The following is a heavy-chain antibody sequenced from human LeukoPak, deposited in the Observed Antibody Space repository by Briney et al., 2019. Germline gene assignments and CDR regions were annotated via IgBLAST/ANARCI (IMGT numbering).Heavy chain of an antibody. CDR1: GYSISSGYY. D-gene: IGHD2-15*01. CDR3: ASSYSSRTQNYYYYYMDV. CDR2: IYHSGST. V-gene: IGHV4-38-2*01. J-gene: IGHJ6*03. Sequence: SETLSLTCAVSGYSISSGYYWGWIRQPPGKGLEGIGRIYHSGSTYYKPSLKSGVTISVDTSKKKVSVKMSAVTAADTAVYYCASSYSSRTQNYYYYYMDVWGKGTTVTVSS.